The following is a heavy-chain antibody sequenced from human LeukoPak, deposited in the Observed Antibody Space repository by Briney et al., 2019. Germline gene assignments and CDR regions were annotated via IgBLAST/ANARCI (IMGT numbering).Heavy chain of an antibody. D-gene: IGHD2-2*01. Sequence: RPSETLSLTCTVSGGSISSYYWSWIRQPPGKGLEWIGYIYYSGSTNYNPSLKSRVTMSVDTSKNQFSLKLSSVTAADTAVYYCARGGYCSSTSCRRKNDAFDIWGQGTMVTVSS. CDR1: GGSISSYY. CDR2: IYYSGST. J-gene: IGHJ3*02. CDR3: ARGGYCSSTSCRRKNDAFDI. V-gene: IGHV4-59*12.